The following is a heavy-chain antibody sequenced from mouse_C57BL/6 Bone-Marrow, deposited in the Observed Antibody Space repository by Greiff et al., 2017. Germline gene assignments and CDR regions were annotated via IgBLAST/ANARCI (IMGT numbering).Heavy chain of an antibody. J-gene: IGHJ4*01. CDR2: ISSGGSYT. CDR1: GFTFSSYG. D-gene: IGHD4-1*01. Sequence: EVHLVESGGDLVKPGGSLNLSCAASGFTFSSYGMSWVRQTPDKRLEWVATISSGGSYTYYPDSVKGRFTISRDNAKNTLCLQISSLKSEDTAMYDCARHWDGYAMDYWGRGNSVTVTS. V-gene: IGHV5-6*01. CDR3: ARHWDGYAMDY.